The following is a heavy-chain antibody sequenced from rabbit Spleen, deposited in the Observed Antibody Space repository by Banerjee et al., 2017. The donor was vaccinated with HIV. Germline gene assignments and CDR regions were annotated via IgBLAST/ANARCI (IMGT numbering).Heavy chain of an antibody. J-gene: IGHJ6*01. CDR2: INTVTGRS. CDR3: ARDTSSSFSSYGMDL. V-gene: IGHV1S45*01. D-gene: IGHD1-1*01. Sequence: EQLEELGGGLVKPEGSLTLTCKASGVSFSDKDVMCLVRQAPGKGLEWIACINTVTGRSVYASWAKGRFIMSRTSSTKVTLEITSLTAADTATYFCARDTSSSFSSYGMDLWGQGTLVTVS. CDR1: GVSFSDKDV.